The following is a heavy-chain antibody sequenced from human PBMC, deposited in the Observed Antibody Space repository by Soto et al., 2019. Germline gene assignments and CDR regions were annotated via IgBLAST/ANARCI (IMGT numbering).Heavy chain of an antibody. D-gene: IGHD3-9*01. CDR1: GFTFSSYA. V-gene: IGHV3-30-3*01. Sequence: GGSLRLSCAASGFTFSSYAMHWVRQAPGKWLGWVAVISYDGSNKYYADSVKGRFTISRDNSKNTLYLQMNSLRAEDTAVYYCARDKRGYYDILTGYYMAYWGQGXLVTVSS. J-gene: IGHJ4*02. CDR3: ARDKRGYYDILTGYYMAY. CDR2: ISYDGSNK.